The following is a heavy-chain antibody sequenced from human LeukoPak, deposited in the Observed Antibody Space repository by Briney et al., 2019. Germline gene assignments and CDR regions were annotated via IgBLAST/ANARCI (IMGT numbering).Heavy chain of an antibody. CDR2: INHSGST. D-gene: IGHD3-3*01. Sequence: TPSETLSLTCAVYGGSFSGYYWSWIRQPPGKGLEWIGEINHSGSTNYNPSLKSRVTISVDTSKDQFSLKLSSVTAADTAVYYRARGPPYYDFWSGYYNPTTYYFDYWGQGTLVTVSS. J-gene: IGHJ4*02. CDR3: ARGPPYYDFWSGYYNPTTYYFDY. V-gene: IGHV4-34*01. CDR1: GGSFSGYY.